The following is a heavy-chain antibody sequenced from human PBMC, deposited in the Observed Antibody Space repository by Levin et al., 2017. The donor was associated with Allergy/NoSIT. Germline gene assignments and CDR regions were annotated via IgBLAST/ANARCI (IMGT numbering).Heavy chain of an antibody. CDR2: INHSGST. D-gene: IGHD3-10*01. CDR1: GGSFSGYY. Sequence: SQTLSLTCAVYGGSFSGYYWSWIRPPPGKGLEWIGEINHSGSTNYNPSLKSRVTISVDTSKNQFSLKLSSVTAADTAVYYCARDMVRGVITYYFDYWGQGTLVTVSS. CDR3: ARDMVRGVITYYFDY. J-gene: IGHJ4*02. V-gene: IGHV4-34*01.